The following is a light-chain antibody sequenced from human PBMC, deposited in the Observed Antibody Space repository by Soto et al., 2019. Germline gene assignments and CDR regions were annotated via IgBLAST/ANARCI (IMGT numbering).Light chain of an antibody. V-gene: IGKV4-1*01. CDR3: QQYYSTPRT. CDR1: QSVLYSSNTKNY. J-gene: IGKJ1*01. CDR2: LAS. Sequence: DIVMTQSPDSLAVSLGERATINCKSSQSVLYSSNTKNYLAWYQQKPGQPPKLLIYLASTRESGVPDRFSGSGSGTDFTLTISSLQAEDVAVYYCQQYYSTPRTFGQGTKVEIK.